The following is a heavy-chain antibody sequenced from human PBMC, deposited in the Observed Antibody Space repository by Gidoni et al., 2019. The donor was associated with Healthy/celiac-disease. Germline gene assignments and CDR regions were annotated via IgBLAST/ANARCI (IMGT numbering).Heavy chain of an antibody. CDR2: ISSSSSYT. Sequence: QVQLVESGGGLVKPGGSLRLSCAASGFTFSDYYMSWIRQAPGKGLEWVSYISSSSSYTNYADSVKGRFTISRDNAKNSLYLQMNSLRAEDTAVYYCARVGTYYYDSSGYYFDYWGQGTLVTVSS. D-gene: IGHD3-22*01. J-gene: IGHJ4*02. CDR1: GFTFSDYY. CDR3: ARVGTYYYDSSGYYFDY. V-gene: IGHV3-11*05.